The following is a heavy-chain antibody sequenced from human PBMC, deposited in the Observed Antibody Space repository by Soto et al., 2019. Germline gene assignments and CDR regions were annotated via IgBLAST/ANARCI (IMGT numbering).Heavy chain of an antibody. CDR3: VASLAASGLNWLDP. J-gene: IGHJ5*02. Sequence: QLQLQESGPGLVKASETLSLTCIVSGGSISEKYWNWVRQPPGKGLEWIGLIFANGHTDYNPSLKSRVTMSVDASKNQFSLMLTSMTAADTAVYYCVASLAASGLNWLDPWGRGTLVTVSS. CDR1: GGSISEKY. D-gene: IGHD6-13*01. CDR2: IFANGHT. V-gene: IGHV4-4*07.